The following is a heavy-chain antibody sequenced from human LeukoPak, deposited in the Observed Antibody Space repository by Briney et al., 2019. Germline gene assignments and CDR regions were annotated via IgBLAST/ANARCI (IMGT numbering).Heavy chain of an antibody. CDR3: AKCGTYYDFWSGYYIDY. CDR1: GFTFDDYA. V-gene: IGHV3-9*01. CDR2: ISWNSGSI. D-gene: IGHD3-3*01. Sequence: HPGRSLRLSCAASGFTFDDYAMHWVRQAPGKGLEWVSGISWNSGSIGYADSVKGRFTISRDNAKNSLYLQMNSLRAEDTAVYYCAKCGTYYDFWSGYYIDYWGQGTLVTVSS. J-gene: IGHJ4*02.